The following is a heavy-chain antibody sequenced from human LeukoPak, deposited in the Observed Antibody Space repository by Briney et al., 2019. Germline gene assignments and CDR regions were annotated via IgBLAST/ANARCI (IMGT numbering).Heavy chain of an antibody. V-gene: IGHV4-4*02. D-gene: IGHD3-10*01. CDR1: GGSISSSNW. CDR3: AVSLLWFGELLEGGWFDP. CDR2: IYHSGST. J-gene: IGHJ5*02. Sequence: SETLSLTCTVSGGSISSSNWWSWVRQPPGKGLEWIGEIYHSGSTNYNPSLKSRVTISVDKSKNQFSLKLSSVTAADTAVYYCAVSLLWFGELLEGGWFDPWGQGTLVTVSS.